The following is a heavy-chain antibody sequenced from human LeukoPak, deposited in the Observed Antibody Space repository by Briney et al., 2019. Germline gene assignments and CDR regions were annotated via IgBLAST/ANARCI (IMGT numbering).Heavy chain of an antibody. V-gene: IGHV4-59*08. CDR2: IYYSGIT. J-gene: IGHJ2*01. D-gene: IGHD2-15*01. CDR3: ARHRGGSDWYV. Sequence: SETLSLTCTVSGGSISSNYWSWIRQPPGKGLEWIAHIYYSGITNYNPSLKSRVTISLDTSKSQLSLRLSSVTASDTAVYFCARHRGGSDWYV. CDR1: GGSISSNY.